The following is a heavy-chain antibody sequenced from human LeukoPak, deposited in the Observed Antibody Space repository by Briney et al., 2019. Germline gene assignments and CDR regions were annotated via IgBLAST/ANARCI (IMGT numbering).Heavy chain of an antibody. Sequence: SGTLSLTCAVSGGSISSSNWWSWVRQPPGKGLEWIGEIYHSGSTNYNPSLKSRVTISVDKSKNQFSLKLSPVTAADTAVYYCARVDYDSSGYWSDWFDPWGQGTLVTVSS. V-gene: IGHV4-4*02. J-gene: IGHJ5*02. CDR3: ARVDYDSSGYWSDWFDP. CDR1: GGSISSSNW. CDR2: IYHSGST. D-gene: IGHD3-22*01.